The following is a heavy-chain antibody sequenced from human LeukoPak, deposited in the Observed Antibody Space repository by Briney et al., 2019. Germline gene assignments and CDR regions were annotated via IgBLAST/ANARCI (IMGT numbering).Heavy chain of an antibody. J-gene: IGHJ4*02. CDR3: ARHHWWYPQSGFDY. Sequence: SETLSLTCAVSGGSISSSNWWSWVRQPPGKGLEWIGEIYHSGSTNYNPSLKSRVTISVDKSKNQFSLKLSSVTAADTAVYYCARHHWWYPQSGFDYWGQGTLVTVSS. CDR1: GGSISSSNW. D-gene: IGHD2-15*01. V-gene: IGHV4-4*02. CDR2: IYHSGST.